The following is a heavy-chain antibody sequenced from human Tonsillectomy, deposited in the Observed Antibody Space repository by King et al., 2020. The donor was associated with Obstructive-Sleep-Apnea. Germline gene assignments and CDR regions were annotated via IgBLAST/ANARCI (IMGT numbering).Heavy chain of an antibody. CDR1: GFTFSSYA. Sequence: VQLVESGGGLVQPGGSLRLSCAASGFTFSSYAMSWVRQAPGKGLEWVSAISGSGGSIYYADSVKGRFTISRDNSKKTLYLQMNSLRAEDTAVYYCAKDQGPNSLITGPSDYWGQGTLVTVSS. J-gene: IGHJ4*02. D-gene: IGHD1-20*01. V-gene: IGHV3-23*04. CDR3: AKDQGPNSLITGPSDY. CDR2: ISGSGGSI.